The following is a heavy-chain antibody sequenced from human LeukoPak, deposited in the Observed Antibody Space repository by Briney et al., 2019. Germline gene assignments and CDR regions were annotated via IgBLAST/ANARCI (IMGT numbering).Heavy chain of an antibody. CDR1: GYTFTGYY. CDR2: INPNGGDT. D-gene: IGHD3-16*01. J-gene: IGHJ4*02. V-gene: IGHV1-2*02. Sequence: ASVKVSCKASGYTFTGYYMHWVRQAPGKGLEWMGWINPNGGDTKYAQKFQGRVTMTRDTSISTAYMELSRLRADDTAVYYCATQRGSYLWGTDFDYWGQGTLVTVSS. CDR3: ATQRGSYLWGTDFDY.